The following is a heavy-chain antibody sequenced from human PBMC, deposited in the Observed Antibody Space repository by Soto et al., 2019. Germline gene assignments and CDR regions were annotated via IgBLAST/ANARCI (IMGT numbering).Heavy chain of an antibody. CDR2: ISYVCAAI. Sequence: SLRLSCAASGVTLKKSEVTWVRQAPVEGLVWVSYISYVCAAIDYADSVKGRFTVYRDNAKNSLYLQMTSLRAEDTAVYFCATVTSGSGTYVRWDPWGRGALVTV. D-gene: IGHD3-10*01. V-gene: IGHV3-48*03. CDR1: GVTLKKSE. CDR3: ATVTSGSGTYVRWDP. J-gene: IGHJ5*02.